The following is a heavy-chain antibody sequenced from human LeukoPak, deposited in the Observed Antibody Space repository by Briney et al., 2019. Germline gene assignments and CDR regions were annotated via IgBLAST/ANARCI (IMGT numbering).Heavy chain of an antibody. CDR3: ARVQLRFLEWLPSGGFDP. CDR1: GYTFTSYG. Sequence: GASVKASCKASGYTFTSYGISWVRQAPGQGLEWMGWISAYNGNTNHAQKLQGRVTMTTDTSTSTAYMELRSLRSDDTAVYSGARVQLRFLEWLPSGGFDPWGQGTLVTVSS. V-gene: IGHV1-18*01. J-gene: IGHJ5*02. CDR2: ISAYNGNT. D-gene: IGHD3-3*01.